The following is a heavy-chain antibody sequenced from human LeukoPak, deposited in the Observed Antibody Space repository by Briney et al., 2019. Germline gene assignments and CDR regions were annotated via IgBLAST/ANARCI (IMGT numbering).Heavy chain of an antibody. CDR2: ISYDGSNK. D-gene: IGHD5-18*01. CDR1: GFTFSSYA. J-gene: IGHJ6*02. Sequence: GGSLRLSCAASGFTFSSYAMHWVRQAPGKGLEWVAVISYDGSNKYYADSVKGRFTTSRDNSKNTLYLQMNSLRAEDTAVYYCARVEDTAMVNPYYYYYGMDVWGQGTTVTVSS. CDR3: ARVEDTAMVNPYYYYYGMDV. V-gene: IGHV3-30-3*01.